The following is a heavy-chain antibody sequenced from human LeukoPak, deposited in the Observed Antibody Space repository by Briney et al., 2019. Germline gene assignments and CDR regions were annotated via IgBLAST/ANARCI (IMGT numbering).Heavy chain of an antibody. CDR3: ARPSNYGGNSAFDY. D-gene: IGHD4-23*01. J-gene: IGHJ4*02. CDR2: ISSSSSYI. V-gene: IGHV3-21*01. Sequence: PGGSLRLSCAASGFTFSSYSMNWVRQAPGKGLEWVSSISSSSSYIYYADSVKGRFTISRDNAKNSLYLQMNSLRAEDTAMYYCARPSNYGGNSAFDYWGQGTLVTVSS. CDR1: GFTFSSYS.